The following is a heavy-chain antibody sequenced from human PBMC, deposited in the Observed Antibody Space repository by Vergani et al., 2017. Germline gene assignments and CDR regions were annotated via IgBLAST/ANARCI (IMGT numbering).Heavy chain of an antibody. CDR1: GFTFSSYG. J-gene: IGHJ4*02. Sequence: QVQLVEPGGGVVQPGRSLRLSCAASGFTFSSYGMHWVRQAPGKGLEWVAVIWYDGSNKYYADSGKGRFTISRDNSKNTLDLQMNSLRAEDTAVYYCARGIAAAGTYPVYWGQGTMVTVSS. V-gene: IGHV3-33*01. D-gene: IGHD6-13*01. CDR2: IWYDGSNK. CDR3: ARGIAAAGTYPVY.